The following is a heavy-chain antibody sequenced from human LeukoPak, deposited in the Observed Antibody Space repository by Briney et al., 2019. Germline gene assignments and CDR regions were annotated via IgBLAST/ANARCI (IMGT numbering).Heavy chain of an antibody. D-gene: IGHD3-22*01. CDR3: ASSSGYYFSFDY. CDR1: GFTFSSYA. J-gene: IGHJ4*02. Sequence: GGSLRLSCAASGFTFSSYAMSWVRKAPWKGLEWVSAISGSGGSTYYADSVKGRFTISRHNSKNTLYLQMNSLRAEDTAVYYCASSSGYYFSFDYWGQGTLVTVSS. CDR2: ISGSGGST. V-gene: IGHV3-23*01.